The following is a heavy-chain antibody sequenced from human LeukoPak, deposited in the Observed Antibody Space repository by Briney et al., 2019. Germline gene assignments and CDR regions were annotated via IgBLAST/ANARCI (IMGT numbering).Heavy chain of an antibody. CDR1: GFTFSNYN. D-gene: IGHD6-13*01. J-gene: IGHJ3*02. CDR2: ISSSSSYI. V-gene: IGHV3-21*01. CDR3: ARVVSRAFDI. Sequence: GGSLRLSCAVSGFTFSNYNMNWVRQAPGKGLEWVSSISSSSSYIYYADSVKGRFTISRDNAKNSLYLQMNSLRAEDTAVYYCARVVSRAFDIWGQGTMVTVSS.